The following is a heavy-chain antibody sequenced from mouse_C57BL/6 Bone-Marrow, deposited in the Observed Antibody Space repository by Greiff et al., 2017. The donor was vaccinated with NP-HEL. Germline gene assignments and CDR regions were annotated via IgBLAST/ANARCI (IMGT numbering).Heavy chain of an antibody. CDR2: ISAGGSYT. J-gene: IGHJ4*01. Sequence: EVQLVESGGGLVKPGGSLKLSCAASGFTFSSYAMSWVRQTPEKRLEWVATISAGGSYTYYPDNVKGRFTISRDNAKNNLYLQMSHLKSEDTAMYYCARDPYPGYAMDYWGQGPSVTVSS. V-gene: IGHV5-4*01. CDR3: ARDPYPGYAMDY. CDR1: GFTFSSYA.